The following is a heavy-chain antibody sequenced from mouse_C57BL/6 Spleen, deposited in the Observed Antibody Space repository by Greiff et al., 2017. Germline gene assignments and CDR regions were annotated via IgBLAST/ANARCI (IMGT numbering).Heavy chain of an antibody. D-gene: IGHD2-12*01. CDR3: TRVYERD. J-gene: IGHJ3*01. V-gene: IGHV1-15*01. CDR2: IDPETGGT. Sequence: VQLQQSGAELVRPGASVTLSCKASGYTFTDYEMHWVKQTPVHGLEWIGAIDPETGGTAYNQKIKGKAILTADKSSSTAYMELRSLTSEDSAVYYCTRVYERDWGQGTLVTVSA. CDR1: GYTFTDYE.